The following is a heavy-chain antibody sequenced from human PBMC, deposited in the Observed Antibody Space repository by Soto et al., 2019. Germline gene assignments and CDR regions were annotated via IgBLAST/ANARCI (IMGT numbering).Heavy chain of an antibody. CDR1: GGSIRTSSYY. Sequence: PSETLSRTCTFFGGSIRTSSYYWRWIRQPPGKGLEWIGSIYYSGSTYYNPSLKSRVTISVDTSKNQFSLKLNSVTAADTAVYYCATSTTGTTGPSALRYWGQ. V-gene: IGHV4-39*01. J-gene: IGHJ4*02. CDR3: ATSTTGTTGPSALRY. CDR2: IYYSGST. D-gene: IGHD1-1*01.